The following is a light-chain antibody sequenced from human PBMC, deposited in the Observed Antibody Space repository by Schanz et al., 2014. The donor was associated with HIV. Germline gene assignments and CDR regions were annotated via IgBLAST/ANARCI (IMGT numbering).Light chain of an antibody. V-gene: IGLV2-14*03. CDR1: GSDVGGYSY. CDR3: SSYTSSSTPYV. CDR2: DVS. Sequence: QSALTQPASVSGSPGQSITISCTGTGSDVGGYSYVSWYQQHPGKAPKLMIFDVSNRPSGVSNRFSGSNSGNTASLTVSGLQADDEADYYCSSYTSSSTPYVFGSGTKLTVL. J-gene: IGLJ1*01.